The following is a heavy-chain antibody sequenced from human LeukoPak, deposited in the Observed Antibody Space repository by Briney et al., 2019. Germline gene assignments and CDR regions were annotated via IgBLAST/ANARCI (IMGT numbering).Heavy chain of an antibody. Sequence: GGSLRLSCAASGFTFSSYAMSWVRQAPGKGLEWVSAISGSGGSTYYADSVKGRFTISRDNSKNTLYLQMNSLRAEDTSVYYCTKIRKYGPDAFDIWGQGTMVTVSS. CDR2: ISGSGGST. J-gene: IGHJ3*02. CDR1: GFTFSSYA. V-gene: IGHV3-23*01. D-gene: IGHD1-14*01. CDR3: TKIRKYGPDAFDI.